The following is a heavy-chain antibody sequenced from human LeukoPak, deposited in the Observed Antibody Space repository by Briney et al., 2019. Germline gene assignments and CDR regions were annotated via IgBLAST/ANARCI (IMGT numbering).Heavy chain of an antibody. Sequence: GESLKISCKGSGYSFITYWIGWVRQMPGKGLEWMGIIYPGDSDTRYSPSFQGQVTISADKSIRNAYLQWSSLKASDTAMYYCARGSSGYTYGFDYWGQGTLVTVSS. CDR3: ARGSSGYTYGFDY. V-gene: IGHV5-51*01. J-gene: IGHJ4*02. CDR2: IYPGDSDT. CDR1: GYSFITYW. D-gene: IGHD5-18*01.